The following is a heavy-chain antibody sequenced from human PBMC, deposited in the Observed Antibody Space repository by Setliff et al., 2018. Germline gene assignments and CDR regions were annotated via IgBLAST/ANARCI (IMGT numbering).Heavy chain of an antibody. CDR1: GGTFSSYA. D-gene: IGHD2-8*01. CDR2: IIPILAIA. J-gene: IGHJ4*02. V-gene: IGHV1-69*10. CDR3: AIDSLPRYCTNGVCYEEFDY. Sequence: SVKVSCKASGGTFSSYAISWMRQAPGQGLEWMGGIIPILAIANYAQKFQGRVTITADKSTGTAYMELSSLRSEDTAVYYCAIDSLPRYCTNGVCYEEFDYWGQGTLVTVSS.